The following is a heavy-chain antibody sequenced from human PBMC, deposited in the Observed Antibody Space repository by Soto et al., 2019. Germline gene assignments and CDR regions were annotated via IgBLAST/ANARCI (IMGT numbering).Heavy chain of an antibody. CDR3: EREGYNSNEPSYYYYGMDV. D-gene: IGHD1-1*01. J-gene: IGHJ6*02. V-gene: IGHV3-30-3*01. CDR2: ISYDGSNK. Sequence: QVQLVESGGGVVQPGRSLRLSCAASGFTFSSYAMHWVRQAPGKGLEWVAVISYDGSNKYYADSVKGRFTISRDNSKNXLYXQMTRLRDEHTAVYYCEREGYNSNEPSYYYYGMDVWGQGTTVTVS. CDR1: GFTFSSYA.